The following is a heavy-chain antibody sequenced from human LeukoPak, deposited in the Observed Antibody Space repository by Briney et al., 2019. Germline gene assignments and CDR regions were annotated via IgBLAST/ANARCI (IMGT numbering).Heavy chain of an antibody. J-gene: IGHJ4*02. D-gene: IGHD5-12*01. V-gene: IGHV1-2*02. CDR1: RYTFTGYY. CDR3: ARGVDSGYPYFDH. CDR2: INPNSGGT. Sequence: GASVKVSCKASRYTFTGYYMHWVRQAPGQGLEWMGWINPNSGGTNSAQKFQGRVTMTRDTSISTAYMELSRLRSDDTAMYYCARGVDSGYPYFDHWGQGTLVTVPS.